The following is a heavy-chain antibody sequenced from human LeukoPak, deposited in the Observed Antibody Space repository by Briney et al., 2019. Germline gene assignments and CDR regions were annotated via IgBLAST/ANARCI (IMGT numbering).Heavy chain of an antibody. CDR3: ARRYYYDSSGGGDAFDI. Sequence: GASVKVSCKASGYTFTSYYMHWVRQAPGQGLEWMGIINPSGGSTSYAQKFQGRVTMTRDTSTSTVYMELSSLRSEDTAVYYCARRYYYDSSGGGDAFDIWGQGTMVTVSS. V-gene: IGHV1-46*01. CDR2: INPSGGST. D-gene: IGHD3-22*01. J-gene: IGHJ3*02. CDR1: GYTFTSYY.